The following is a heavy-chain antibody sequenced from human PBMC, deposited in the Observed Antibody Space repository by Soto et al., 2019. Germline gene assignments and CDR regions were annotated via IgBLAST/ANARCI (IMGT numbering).Heavy chain of an antibody. Sequence: ASVKVSGKASGYTFTGYYMHWVRQAPGQGLEWMGWINPNSGGTNYAQKFQGRVTMTGDTSISTAYMELSTLRSDDTAVYYCARDTSAADAFDTWGQGTMATVSS. V-gene: IGHV1-2*02. CDR2: INPNSGGT. D-gene: IGHD6-13*01. CDR3: ARDTSAADAFDT. CDR1: GYTFTGYY. J-gene: IGHJ3*02.